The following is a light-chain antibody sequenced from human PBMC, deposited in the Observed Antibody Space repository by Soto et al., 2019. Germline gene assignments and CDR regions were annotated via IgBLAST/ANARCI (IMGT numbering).Light chain of an antibody. CDR1: KNTDTW. CDR2: KAS. V-gene: IGKV1-5*03. J-gene: IGKJ4*01. Sequence: DIQMTQSPSTLSASVGDRVTITCRASKNTDTWLAWYQQKPGKAPNLLIYKASILQSGVPSRFSGSGSGTEFILTIIRLQPDDFATYSGQADKSYPITFGGGTKVEIK. CDR3: QADKSYPIT.